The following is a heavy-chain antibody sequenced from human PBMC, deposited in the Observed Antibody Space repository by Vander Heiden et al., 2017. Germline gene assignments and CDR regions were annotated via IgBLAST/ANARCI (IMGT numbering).Heavy chain of an antibody. CDR1: GFTFSTYA. Sequence: EVQLLESGGGLVQPGGSLRLSCAASGFTFSTYATSWVRQAPGKGLEWVSAISGSGGSTYYADSVKGRFTISRDNSKNTLYLQMNSLRAEDTAVYYCAKGVFGTTMPWFDPWGQGTLVTVSS. CDR3: AKGVFGTTMPWFDP. D-gene: IGHD2-2*01. V-gene: IGHV3-23*01. CDR2: ISGSGGST. J-gene: IGHJ5*02.